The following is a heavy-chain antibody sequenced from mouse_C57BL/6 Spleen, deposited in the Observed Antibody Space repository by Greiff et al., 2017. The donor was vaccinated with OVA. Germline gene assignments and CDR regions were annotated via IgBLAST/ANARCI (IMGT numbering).Heavy chain of an antibody. CDR2: IDPSDSYT. J-gene: IGHJ4*01. Sequence: QVQLQQPGAELVMPGASVKLSCKASGYTFTSYWMHWVKQRPGQGLEWIGEIDPSDSYTNYNQKFKGKSTLTVDKSSSTAYMQLSSLTSEDSAVYYCARRGVYGSSYNYAMDYWGQGTSVTVSS. CDR3: ARRGVYGSSYNYAMDY. V-gene: IGHV1-69*01. CDR1: GYTFTSYW. D-gene: IGHD1-1*01.